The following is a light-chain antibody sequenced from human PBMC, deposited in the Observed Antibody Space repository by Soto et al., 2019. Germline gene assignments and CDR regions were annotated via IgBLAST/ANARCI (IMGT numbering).Light chain of an antibody. CDR1: QTVSSY. CDR2: DAS. CDR3: QRRSDWPST. J-gene: IGKJ4*01. V-gene: IGKV3-11*01. Sequence: EIVLTQSPATLSLSPGDRATLSCRASQTVSSYLAWYQQKPGQAPRLLIYDASSRATGIPARFSGSGSGTDFTLPITSLEPEDFAVYYCQRRSDWPSTFGGGTKVEIK.